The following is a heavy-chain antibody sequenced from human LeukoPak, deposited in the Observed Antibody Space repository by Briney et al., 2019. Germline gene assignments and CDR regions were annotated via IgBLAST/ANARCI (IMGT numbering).Heavy chain of an antibody. CDR3: VRLEDTAMENDY. J-gene: IGHJ4*02. D-gene: IGHD5-18*01. CDR1: GYTFTGYY. V-gene: IGHV1-2*02. CDR2: INPNSGGT. Sequence: ASVKVSCKASGYTFTGYYMHWVRQAPGQGLEWMGWINPNSGGTNYAQKFQGRVTMTRDTSISTAYMELSRLRSDDTAVYYCVRLEDTAMENDYWGQGTLVTVSS.